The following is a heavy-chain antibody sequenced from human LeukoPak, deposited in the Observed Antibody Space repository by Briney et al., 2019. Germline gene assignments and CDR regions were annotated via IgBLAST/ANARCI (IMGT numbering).Heavy chain of an antibody. CDR3: ARGSGSNRYYYYYGMDV. CDR1: GGSFSGYY. Sequence: SETLSLTCAVYGGSFSGYYWGWIRQPPGKGLEWIGEINHSGSTNYNPSLKSRVTISVDTSKNQFSLKLSSVTAADTAVYYCARGSGSNRYYYYYGMDVWGQGTTVTVSS. D-gene: IGHD3-10*01. CDR2: INHSGST. V-gene: IGHV4-34*01. J-gene: IGHJ6*02.